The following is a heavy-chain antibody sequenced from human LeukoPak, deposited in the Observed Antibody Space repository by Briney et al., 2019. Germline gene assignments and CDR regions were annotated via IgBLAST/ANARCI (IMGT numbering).Heavy chain of an antibody. D-gene: IGHD5-12*01. J-gene: IGHJ4*02. CDR1: GGSISSGVYY. Sequence: PSQTLSLTCTVSGGSISSGVYYWSWIRQHPGKGLEWIGYIYYSGGTNYNPSLKSRLTISVDTSKNQFSLKLSSVTAADTAVYYCARQYSGYDFDYWGQGTLVTGSS. CDR3: ARQYSGYDFDY. V-gene: IGHV4-31*03. CDR2: IYYSGGT.